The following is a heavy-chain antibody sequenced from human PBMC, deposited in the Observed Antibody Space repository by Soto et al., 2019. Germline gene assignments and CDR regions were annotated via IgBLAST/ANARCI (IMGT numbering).Heavy chain of an antibody. CDR3: ASDSTYYGSGSYYNDGNDY. V-gene: IGHV3-33*01. J-gene: IGHJ4*02. Sequence: GGSLRLSCAASGFTFSSYGMHWVRQAPGKGLEWVAVIWYDGSNKYYADSVKGRFTISRDNSKNTLYLQMNSLRAEDTAVYYCASDSTYYGSGSYYNDGNDYWGQGT. CDR1: GFTFSSYG. CDR2: IWYDGSNK. D-gene: IGHD3-10*01.